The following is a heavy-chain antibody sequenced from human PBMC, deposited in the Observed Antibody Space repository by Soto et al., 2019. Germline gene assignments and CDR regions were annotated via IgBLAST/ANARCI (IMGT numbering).Heavy chain of an antibody. D-gene: IGHD2-2*01. V-gene: IGHV1-24*01. Sequence: ASVKVSCKVSGYTLTELSMHWVRQAPGKGLEWIGGFDPEDGETIYAQKFQGRVTMTEDTSTDTAYMELSSLRSEDTAVYYCATAEDCSSTSCIIGFDPWGQGTLVTVSS. CDR3: ATAEDCSSTSCIIGFDP. CDR2: FDPEDGET. J-gene: IGHJ5*02. CDR1: GYTLTELS.